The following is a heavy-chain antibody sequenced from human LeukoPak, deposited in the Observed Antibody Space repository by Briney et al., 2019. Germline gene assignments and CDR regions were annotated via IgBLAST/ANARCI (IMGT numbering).Heavy chain of an antibody. J-gene: IGHJ4*02. CDR2: INGDGSST. CDR3: VRALMSPSEY. Sequence: TGGSLRLSCAASGFTFSSYWMHWVRQAPGKRLVWVSRINGDGSSTSYADSVKGRFTISRDNAKNTLYLQMNSLRAEDTAVFYCVRALMSPSEYWGQGTLVTVSS. D-gene: IGHD3-16*01. CDR1: GFTFSSYW. V-gene: IGHV3-74*01.